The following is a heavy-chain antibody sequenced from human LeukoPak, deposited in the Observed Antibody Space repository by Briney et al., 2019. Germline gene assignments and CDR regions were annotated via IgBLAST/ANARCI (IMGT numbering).Heavy chain of an antibody. Sequence: SETLSLTCTVSAGSINTYFWTWVRQPAGKGLEWIGRISGSGTAFYNPSLESRVTISLDTANYQLFLRMTSVSAADTAVYYCARGTELTRTSGHYSFDYWGQGTLVTVSS. V-gene: IGHV4-4*07. CDR1: AGSINTYF. J-gene: IGHJ4*02. CDR3: ARGTELTRTSGHYSFDY. D-gene: IGHD1-7*01. CDR2: ISGSGTA.